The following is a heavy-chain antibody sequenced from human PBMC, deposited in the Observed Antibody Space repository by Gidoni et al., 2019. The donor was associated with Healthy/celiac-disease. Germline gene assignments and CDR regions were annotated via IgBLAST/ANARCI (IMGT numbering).Heavy chain of an antibody. V-gene: IGHV4-39*07. CDR2: IYYSGST. CDR1: GGSISSSSYY. Sequence: QLQLQESGPGLVKPSETLSLTCTVSGGSISSSSYYWGWIRQPPGKGLEWIGSIYYSGSTYYNPSLKSRVTISVDTSKNQFSLKLSSVTAADTAVYYCARVSWLSRTDYYYYGMDVWGQGTTVTVSS. CDR3: ARVSWLSRTDYYYYGMDV. J-gene: IGHJ6*02. D-gene: IGHD3-22*01.